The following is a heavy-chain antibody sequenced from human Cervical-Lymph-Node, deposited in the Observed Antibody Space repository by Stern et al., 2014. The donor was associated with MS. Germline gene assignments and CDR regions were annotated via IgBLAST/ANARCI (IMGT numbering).Heavy chain of an antibody. CDR3: ARVDAGILSPFDS. CDR2: IYPGDSDT. CDR1: GYSFTSSW. J-gene: IGHJ4*02. V-gene: IGHV5-51*01. D-gene: IGHD5-18*01. Sequence: EVQLVQSGAEVKKPGESLKISCKGSGYSFTSSWIGWVRQMPGKGLEWMGIIYPGDSDTRYSPSLQGQVPISADKSINTAYLQWSSLKASDTAMYYCARVDAGILSPFDSWGQGTLVTVSS.